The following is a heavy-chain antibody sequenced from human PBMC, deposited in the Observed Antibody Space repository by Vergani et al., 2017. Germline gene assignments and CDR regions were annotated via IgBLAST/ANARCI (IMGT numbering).Heavy chain of an antibody. D-gene: IGHD3-10*01. V-gene: IGHV4-30-4*01. CDR3: AREGAAGSYYNNY. J-gene: IGHJ4*02. CDR2: SYYSGRT. Sequence: QVQLQESGPGLVKPSQTLSLTCTVSGGSISSGDYYWSWIRQPPGKGLEWIGYSYYSGRTYYNPSLKSRVTISVDTSKNQFSLKLSSVTAADTAVYYCAREGAAGSYYNNYWGQGTLVTVSS. CDR1: GGSISSGDYY.